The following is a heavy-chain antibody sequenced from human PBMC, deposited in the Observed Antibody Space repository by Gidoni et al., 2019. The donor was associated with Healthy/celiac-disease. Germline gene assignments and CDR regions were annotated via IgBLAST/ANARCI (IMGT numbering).Heavy chain of an antibody. CDR2: INHSGST. CDR3: ARGRRYSYGFHHPVAFDI. CDR1: GGSFSGYY. D-gene: IGHD5-18*01. V-gene: IGHV4-34*01. J-gene: IGHJ3*02. Sequence: QVQLQQWGAGLLKPSETLSLTCAVYGGSFSGYYWSWIRQPPGKGLEWIGEINHSGSTNYNPSLKSRVTISVDTSKNQFSLKLSSVTAADTAVYYCARGRRYSYGFHHPVAFDIWGQGTMVTVSS.